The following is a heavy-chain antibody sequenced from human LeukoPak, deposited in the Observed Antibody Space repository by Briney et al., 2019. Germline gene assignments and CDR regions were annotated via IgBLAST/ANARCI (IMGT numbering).Heavy chain of an antibody. Sequence: GASVKVSCKASGYTFTGYYMHWVRQAPGQGLEWMGRINPNSGGTNYARKFQGRVTMTRDTSISTAYMELSRLRSDDTAVYYCARLAVAEGDDYWGQGTLVTVSS. J-gene: IGHJ4*02. CDR1: GYTFTGYY. CDR3: ARLAVAEGDDY. CDR2: INPNSGGT. D-gene: IGHD6-19*01. V-gene: IGHV1-2*06.